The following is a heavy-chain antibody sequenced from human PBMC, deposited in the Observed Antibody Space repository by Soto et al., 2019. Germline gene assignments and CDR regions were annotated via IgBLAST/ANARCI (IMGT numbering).Heavy chain of an antibody. CDR2: IFSSGST. D-gene: IGHD5-12*01. CDR3: AREGSYSAYNFAHGIQLWSFDF. V-gene: IGHV4-4*07. CDR1: GSSINTFY. Sequence: SETLSLTCTVSGSSINTFYWSWVRQPAGKGLEWIGRIFSSGSTSFNPSLESRVAMSVDTSKNHFSLNLSSVTAADMAVYYCAREGSYSAYNFAHGIQLWSFDFWGQGALVTVSS. J-gene: IGHJ4*02.